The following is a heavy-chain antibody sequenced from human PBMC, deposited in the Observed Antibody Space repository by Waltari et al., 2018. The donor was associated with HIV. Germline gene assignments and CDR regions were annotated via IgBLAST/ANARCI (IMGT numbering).Heavy chain of an antibody. Sequence: EVQLVESGGGLVKPGGSLRLSCAASGFIFSNAWMNWVRQAAGKGREWVGRIKRKSDGGTADYAAPVKGRFTISRDDSKNVLYLQMNSLKTEDTAVYYCTTDNMIIVALDYWGQGTLLTVSS. CDR2: IKRKSDGGTA. CDR1: GFIFSNAW. D-gene: IGHD5-12*01. V-gene: IGHV3-15*01. J-gene: IGHJ4*02. CDR3: TTDNMIIVALDY.